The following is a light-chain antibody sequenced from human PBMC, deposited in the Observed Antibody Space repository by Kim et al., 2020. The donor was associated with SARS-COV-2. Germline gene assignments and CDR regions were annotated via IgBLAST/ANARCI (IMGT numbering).Light chain of an antibody. CDR3: SSFTSSGTFV. J-gene: IGLJ2*01. CDR1: SGDIGRYNF. V-gene: IGLV2-14*03. CDR2: NVT. Sequence: QSALTQPASVSGSPGQSITISCTGSSGDIGRYNFVTWYQQHPDKAPKLMIYNVTKRPSGVSNRFSGSKSGNTASLTISGLQAEDEVDYYCSSFTSSGTFVFGWGTKVTVL.